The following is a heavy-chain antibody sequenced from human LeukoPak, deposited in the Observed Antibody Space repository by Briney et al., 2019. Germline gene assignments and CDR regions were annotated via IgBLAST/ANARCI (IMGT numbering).Heavy chain of an antibody. CDR1: GFTFSSYA. D-gene: IGHD4/OR15-4a*01. J-gene: IGHJ4*02. V-gene: IGHV3-23*01. Sequence: GGSLRLSCAASGFTFSSYAMSWVRQALGKGLEWVSAISGSGGSTYYADSVKGRFTISRDNSKNTLYLQMNSLRAEDTAVYYCARRAGAYSHPYDYWGQGTLVTVSS. CDR2: ISGSGGST. CDR3: ARRAGAYSHPYDY.